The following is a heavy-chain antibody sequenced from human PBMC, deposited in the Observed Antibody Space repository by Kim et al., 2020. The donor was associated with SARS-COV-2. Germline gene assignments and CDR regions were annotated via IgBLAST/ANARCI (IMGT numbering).Heavy chain of an antibody. Sequence: SETLSLTCTVSGGSISSTSHYWGWIRPPPGKGLEWIGIFYPGASSYPNPSLKSRVTISADTTTNQFSLKPSTVTATATAVYYCARTWTPPASPRDYFDY. J-gene: IGHJ4*01. CDR1: GGSISSTSHY. CDR2: FYPGASS. V-gene: IGHV4-39*01. D-gene: IGHD5-12*01. CDR3: ARTWTPPASPRDYFDY.